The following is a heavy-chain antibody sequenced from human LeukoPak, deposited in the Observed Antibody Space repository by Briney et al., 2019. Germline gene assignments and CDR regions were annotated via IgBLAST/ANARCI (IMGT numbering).Heavy chain of an antibody. CDR3: ARDLAGYNSFDY. Sequence: GGSLRLSCAASGFTVSSNYMSWVRQAPGKGLEWVSSIYSVGSTYYTDSVKGRFTISRDNSKNTLYLQMNSLRAEDTAVYYCARDLAGYNSFDYWGQGTLVTVSS. CDR2: IYSVGST. D-gene: IGHD5-24*01. J-gene: IGHJ4*02. CDR1: GFTVSSNY. V-gene: IGHV3-66*01.